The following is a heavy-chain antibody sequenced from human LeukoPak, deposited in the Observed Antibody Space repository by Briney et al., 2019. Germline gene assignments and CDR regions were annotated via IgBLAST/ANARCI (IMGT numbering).Heavy chain of an antibody. V-gene: IGHV4-38-2*01. J-gene: IGHJ6*03. CDR2: NYHSGST. CDR3: ARLISGSSGYYHYYYYYYYMDV. D-gene: IGHD3-22*01. Sequence: SETLSLTCAVSGYSISSGYYWGWIRQPPGKGLEWSGRNYHSGSTYYNPSLKSRVTISVVTSKNQFSLKLSSVTAADTAVYYCARLISGSSGYYHYYYYYYYMDVWGKGTTVTVSS. CDR1: GYSISSGYY.